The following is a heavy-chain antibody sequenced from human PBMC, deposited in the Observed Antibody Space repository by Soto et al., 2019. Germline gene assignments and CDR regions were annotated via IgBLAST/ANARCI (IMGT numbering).Heavy chain of an antibody. J-gene: IGHJ4*02. Sequence: QVQLVESGGCVVQPGRSLRLSCAASGFTFSNYAMHWVRQAPGKGLEWVALISYDGSIKYYADSVKGRFTISRDNSKNTLYLQMNSLRAEDTAVYYCAKDYYSTSSPHFDYWGQGTLVTVSS. CDR3: AKDYYSTSSPHFDY. CDR2: ISYDGSIK. V-gene: IGHV3-30*18. D-gene: IGHD6-6*01. CDR1: GFTFSNYA.